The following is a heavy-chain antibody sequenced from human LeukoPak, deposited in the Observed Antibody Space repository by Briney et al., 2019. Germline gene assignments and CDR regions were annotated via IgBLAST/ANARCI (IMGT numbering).Heavy chain of an antibody. CDR3: ARDRQQLIDF. CDR1: GFSLTTYG. V-gene: IGHV3-30*02. J-gene: IGHJ4*02. Sequence: PGGSLRLSCAASGFSLTTYGIHWVRQAPGMGLEWVAFIQYIGSDEFYADSVEGRFSISRDFSKNTLFLHMNTLRPEDTGVYYCARDRQQLIDFWGQGTLVTVSS. D-gene: IGHD6-13*01. CDR2: IQYIGSDE.